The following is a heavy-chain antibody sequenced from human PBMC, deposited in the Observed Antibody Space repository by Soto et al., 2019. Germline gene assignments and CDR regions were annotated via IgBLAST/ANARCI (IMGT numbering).Heavy chain of an antibody. CDR3: ARGSIPDYVWGSYRPFSFDY. Sequence: QVQLVQSGAEVKKPGASVKVSCKASGYTFTGYYMHWVRQAPGQGLELMGWINPNSGGTNYAQKLKGRVTMTRDTSISTAYMELSRLRSDDTAVYYCARGSIPDYVWGSYRPFSFDYWGQGTLVTVSS. V-gene: IGHV1-2*02. CDR1: GYTFTGYY. CDR2: INPNSGGT. D-gene: IGHD3-16*02. J-gene: IGHJ4*02.